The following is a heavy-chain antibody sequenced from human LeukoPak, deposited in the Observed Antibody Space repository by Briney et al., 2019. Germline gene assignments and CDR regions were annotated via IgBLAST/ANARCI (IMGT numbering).Heavy chain of an antibody. CDR2: ISAYNGNT. D-gene: IGHD3-22*01. CDR3: ARTEYYYDSSGYYLLDY. CDR1: GYTFTSYG. V-gene: IGHV1-18*01. Sequence: ASVKVSCKASGYTFTSYGISWVRQAPGQGLEGMGWISAYNGNTNYAQKLQGGVTMTTDTSTSTAYMELRSLRSDDTAVYYCARTEYYYDSSGYYLLDYWGQGTLVTVSS. J-gene: IGHJ4*02.